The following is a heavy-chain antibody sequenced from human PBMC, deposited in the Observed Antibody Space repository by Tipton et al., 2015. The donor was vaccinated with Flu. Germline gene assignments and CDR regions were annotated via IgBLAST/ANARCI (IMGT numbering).Heavy chain of an antibody. J-gene: IGHJ6*02. CDR3: AKDREGGAGYYGYHYGMDV. CDR2: ISRNSRNL. D-gene: IGHD3-9*01. Sequence: SLRLSCAASGFSFDDYAMHWVRQVPGKGPEWVAGISRNSRNLGYADSVKGRFTISRDNAKNSLYLTMNSLRAEDTALYYCAKDREGGAGYYGYHYGMDVWGQGTTVTVSS. CDR1: GFSFDDYA. V-gene: IGHV3-9*01.